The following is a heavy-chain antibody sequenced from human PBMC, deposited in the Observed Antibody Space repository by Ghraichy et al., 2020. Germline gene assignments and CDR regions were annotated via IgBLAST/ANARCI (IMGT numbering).Heavy chain of an antibody. Sequence: GSLRLSCTASGFTFSTYTMTWVRQSPGKGLDWVSDIWPSGTTTYYADSVKGRFTVSRDNSKNTLYLQMSSLRAEDTAMYYCAKALGASAFDIWGQGTMVTVSS. D-gene: IGHD7-27*01. CDR2: IWPSGTTT. CDR1: GFTFSTYT. CDR3: AKALGASAFDI. V-gene: IGHV3-23*01. J-gene: IGHJ3*02.